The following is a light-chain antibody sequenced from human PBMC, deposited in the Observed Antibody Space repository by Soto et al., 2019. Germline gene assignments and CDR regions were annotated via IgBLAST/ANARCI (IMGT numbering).Light chain of an antibody. CDR1: QSVSSSY. Sequence: EIVLTQSPGTLSLSPGERATLSCRASQSVSSSYLAWYQQKPGQAPRLLIYGASSRATGIPDRFSGSVSETDFNLTISSEEPQDFAVYYCQQYCSSPWTFGQGTKVEIK. CDR3: QQYCSSPWT. V-gene: IGKV3-20*01. J-gene: IGKJ1*01. CDR2: GAS.